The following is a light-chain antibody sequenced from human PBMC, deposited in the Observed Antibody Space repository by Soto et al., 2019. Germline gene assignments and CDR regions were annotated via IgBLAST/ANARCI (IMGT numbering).Light chain of an antibody. Sequence: QTVVTQEPSLTVSPGGTVTLTCASSTGAVTSGYYPNWFQQKPGQAPRALIYSTSNKQSWTPARFSGSLLGGKAALTLSGVQPEDEAEYYCLLYYGGAQDWVFGGGTKLTVL. CDR2: STS. V-gene: IGLV7-43*01. CDR3: LLYYGGAQDWV. J-gene: IGLJ3*02. CDR1: TGAVTSGYY.